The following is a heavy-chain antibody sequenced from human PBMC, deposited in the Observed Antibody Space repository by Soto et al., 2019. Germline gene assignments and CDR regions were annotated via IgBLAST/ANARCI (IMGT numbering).Heavy chain of an antibody. Sequence: QVQLQESGPGLVTPSETLSLSCTVSGGSISSGNYYWSWIRQPPGKGLQWIAYIHYNGNTYYNPSLKSRVTTSLDTSNNPSSLNLSSVTAADTAVYSCASRPRLESGGGSCYSRYFDLWGRGTLVTVSS. D-gene: IGHD2-15*01. J-gene: IGHJ2*01. V-gene: IGHV4-30-4*01. CDR2: IHYNGNT. CDR1: GGSISSGNYY. CDR3: ASRPRLESGGGSCYSRYFDL.